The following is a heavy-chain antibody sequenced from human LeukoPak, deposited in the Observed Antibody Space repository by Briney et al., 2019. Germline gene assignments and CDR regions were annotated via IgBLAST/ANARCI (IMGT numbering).Heavy chain of an antibody. CDR1: GESFSGFY. CDR2: INHSGST. Sequence: PSETLSLTCAVYGESFSGFYWSWIRQPPGKGLEWIGEINHSGSTNYNPSLKSRVTMSVDTSKNQFSLRLSSATAADTAVYYCARGPLGYCSSSTCHAPDYWGQGTLVTVS. D-gene: IGHD2-2*01. J-gene: IGHJ4*02. V-gene: IGHV4-34*01. CDR3: ARGPLGYCSSSTCHAPDY.